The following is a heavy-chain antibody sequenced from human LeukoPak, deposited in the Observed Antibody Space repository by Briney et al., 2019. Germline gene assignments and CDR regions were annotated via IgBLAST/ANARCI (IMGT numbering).Heavy chain of an antibody. CDR2: ISWNSGSI. CDR1: GFTFDDYA. V-gene: IGHV3-9*01. Sequence: GRSLRLSRAASGFTFDDYAMHWFLQAPPKGLEWVSGISWNSGSIGYAHSVKGRFTISRDNAKNPLYLQMNSLRAEDTALYYCAKSPDYYYGMDVWGQGTTVTVSS. CDR3: AKSPDYYYGMDV. J-gene: IGHJ6*02.